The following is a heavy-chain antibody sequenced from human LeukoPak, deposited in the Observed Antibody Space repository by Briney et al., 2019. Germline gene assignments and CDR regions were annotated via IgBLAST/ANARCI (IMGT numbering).Heavy chain of an antibody. CDR2: IYYSGST. CDR1: GGSISSSTYY. V-gene: IGHV4-39*01. J-gene: IGHJ5*02. Sequence: SETLSLTCTVSGGSISSSTYYWGWIRQPPGKGLEWIGSIYYSGSTYYNPSLKSRVPISVDTSKNQFSLKLSSVTAADTAVYYCASSTGWLRYGRFDPWGQGTLVIVSS. D-gene: IGHD5-12*01. CDR3: ASSTGWLRYGRFDP.